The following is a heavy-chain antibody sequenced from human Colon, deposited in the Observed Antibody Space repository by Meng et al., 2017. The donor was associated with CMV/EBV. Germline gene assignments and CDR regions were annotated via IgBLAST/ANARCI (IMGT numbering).Heavy chain of an antibody. D-gene: IGHD4-17*01. CDR3: ATDPSTVTTNY. V-gene: IGHV3-64*02. CDR2: ISSDGRNK. CDR1: GFSFSTSS. Sequence: GRSLRLSCAASGFSFSTSSMHWVRQAPGKGLEYVSAISSDGRNKYYADSLKGRVTISRDNSKNTLYLEMGSLRPEDMGVYYCATDPSTVTTNYWGQGTLVTVSS. J-gene: IGHJ4*02.